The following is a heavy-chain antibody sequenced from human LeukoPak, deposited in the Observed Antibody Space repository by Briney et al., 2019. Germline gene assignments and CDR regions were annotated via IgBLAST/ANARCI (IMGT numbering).Heavy chain of an antibody. V-gene: IGHV3-53*01. CDR3: ARSVPGPHCGGGGCPPTLTPFDL. Sequence: GGSLRLSCAASGFIVNSKYMSWIRQAPGKELEWVSVMYSDGTAFYADSVRGRFTISRDNSKNTLYLQMNRLNVEDTAVYYCARSVPGPHCGGGGCPPTLTPFDLWGQGTLVTVSS. D-gene: IGHD2-15*01. CDR2: MYSDGTA. J-gene: IGHJ4*02. CDR1: GFIVNSKY.